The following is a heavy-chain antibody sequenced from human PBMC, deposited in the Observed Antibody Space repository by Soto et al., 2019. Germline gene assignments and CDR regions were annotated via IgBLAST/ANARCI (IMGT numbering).Heavy chain of an antibody. CDR2: IYPGDSET. CDR1: GYTFSNFW. D-gene: IGHD6-13*01. J-gene: IGHJ4*02. CDR3: ARSPRSSPYFDY. V-gene: IGHV5-51*01. Sequence: GESLKISCQCSGYTFSNFWIAWVRQLPGKGLEYMGIIYPGDSETRYSPSFHGKVTISADRSVGTAYLQWSSLEASDSAFYFCARSPRSSPYFDYWGQGALVTVSS.